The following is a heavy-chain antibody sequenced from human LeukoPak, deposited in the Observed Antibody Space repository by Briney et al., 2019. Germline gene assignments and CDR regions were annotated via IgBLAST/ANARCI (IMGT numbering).Heavy chain of an antibody. V-gene: IGHV3-21*01. CDR1: EFTFSSYT. CDR2: ISSTSTYI. J-gene: IGHJ4*02. Sequence: GGSLRLSCAASEFTFSSYTINWVRQAPGKGLEWVSSISSTSTYISYADSVKGRFAISRDNAKNSLYLQMNSLRAEDTAVYYCARGGGNFDYWGQGTLVTVSS. CDR3: ARGGGNFDY. D-gene: IGHD2-15*01.